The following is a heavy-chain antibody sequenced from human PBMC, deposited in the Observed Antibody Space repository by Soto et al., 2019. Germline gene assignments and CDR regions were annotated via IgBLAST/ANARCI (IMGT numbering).Heavy chain of an antibody. J-gene: IGHJ4*02. CDR1: GGSINTFY. D-gene: IGHD6-13*01. CDR2: IFSSGST. CDR3: AKSRGAVAATQSDY. Sequence: PSETLSLTCTVSGGSINTFYWSWVRQPAGKGLEWIGRIFSSGSTSFNPSLESRVAMSVDTSKNHFSLNLSSVTAEDTASYYCAKSRGAVAATQSDYWGQGTLVTVSS. V-gene: IGHV4-4*07.